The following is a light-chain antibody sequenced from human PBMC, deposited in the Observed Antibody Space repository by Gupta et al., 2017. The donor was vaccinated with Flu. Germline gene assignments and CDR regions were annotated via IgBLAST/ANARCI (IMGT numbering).Light chain of an antibody. CDR3: QQDHDSPLT. J-gene: IGKJ4*01. CDR2: KAS. Sequence: DIQMTQSPSTLSASVGDRVTITCRASQRISAWLAWYQQKPGKAPKLLIYKASTLEGGVSSRFSGSGYGTEFTLTINSLQPDDFATYYCQQDHDSPLTFGGGTKVDI. CDR1: QRISAW. V-gene: IGKV1-5*03.